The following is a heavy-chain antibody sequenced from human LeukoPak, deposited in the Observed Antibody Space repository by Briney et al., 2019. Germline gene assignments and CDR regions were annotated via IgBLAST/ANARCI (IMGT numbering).Heavy chain of an antibody. CDR2: ISTSDGTT. V-gene: IGHV3-23*01. CDR3: AKGRTGFSYGYGIDY. D-gene: IGHD5-18*01. J-gene: IGHJ4*02. Sequence: PGGSLRLSCAASAFTFSSYAMSWVRQAPGKGLEWVSSISTSDGTTYYADSVKGRFTISRDNSKNTLYLQMNSLRAEDAAIYYCAKGRTGFSYGYGIDYWGQGTLVIVSS. CDR1: AFTFSSYA.